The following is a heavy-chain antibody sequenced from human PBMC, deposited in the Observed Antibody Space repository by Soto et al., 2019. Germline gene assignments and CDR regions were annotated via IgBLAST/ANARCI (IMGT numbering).Heavy chain of an antibody. V-gene: IGHV5-10-1*01. CDR1: GYSFTSYW. Sequence: GESLKISCKGSGYSFTSYWISWVRQMPGKGLEWMGRIDPSDSYTNYSPSFQGHVTISAVKSISTAYLQWSSLKASDTAMYYCRIAAAGPLLDYWGQGTQVTVSS. CDR3: RIAAAGPLLDY. CDR2: IDPSDSYT. D-gene: IGHD6-13*01. J-gene: IGHJ4*02.